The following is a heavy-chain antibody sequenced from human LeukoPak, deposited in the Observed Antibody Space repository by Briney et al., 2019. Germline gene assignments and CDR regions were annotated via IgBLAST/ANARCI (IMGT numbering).Heavy chain of an antibody. Sequence: GGSLRLSCAASGFTLSSYAMSCVRQAPGKGLEWVSAITGSGGSTYYADSVMGRFTISRDNFKNTLYLQINSLRAQDTAVYYCANLDPDYWGQGTLATVSS. J-gene: IGHJ4*02. CDR2: ITGSGGST. V-gene: IGHV3-23*01. CDR3: ANLDPDY. CDR1: GFTLSSYA. D-gene: IGHD2-2*03.